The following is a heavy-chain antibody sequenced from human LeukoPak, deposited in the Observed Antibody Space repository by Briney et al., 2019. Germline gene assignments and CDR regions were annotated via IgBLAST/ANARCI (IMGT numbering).Heavy chain of an antibody. V-gene: IGHV2-5*02. CDR2: IYWDDAK. D-gene: IGHD1-14*01. CDR1: GFSLSTTGVG. CDR3: AHRRFTSNRTLYNWFDP. Sequence: SGPTLVKPTQTLTLTCTFSGFSLSTTGVGVGWIRQPPGKALEWLALIYWDDAKRYSSSLKSRLTITKDTSKNQVVLTMTNMDPVDTATYYCAHRRFTSNRTLYNWFDPWGQGTLVTVSS. J-gene: IGHJ5*02.